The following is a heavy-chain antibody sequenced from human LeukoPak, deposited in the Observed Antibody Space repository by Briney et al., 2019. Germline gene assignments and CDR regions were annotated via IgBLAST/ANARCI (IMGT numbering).Heavy chain of an antibody. V-gene: IGHV4-31*03. J-gene: IGHJ2*01. CDR1: GGSISSGGYY. D-gene: IGHD3-10*01. CDR2: IYYSGST. Sequence: SETLSLTCTVSGGSISSGGYYWSWIRQHPGKGLEWIGYIYYSGSTYYNPSLKSRVTISVDTSKNQFSLKLSSVTAADTAVYYCARDGPLGITMVRGDTVYWYFDLWGRGTLVTVSS. CDR3: ARDGPLGITMVRGDTVYWYFDL.